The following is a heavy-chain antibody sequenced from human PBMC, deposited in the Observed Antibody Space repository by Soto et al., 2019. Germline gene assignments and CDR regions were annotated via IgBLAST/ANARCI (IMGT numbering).Heavy chain of an antibody. D-gene: IGHD2-2*01. CDR2: IISISDTT. CDR1: GGTFSSYA. J-gene: IGHJ6*02. Sequence: QVQLVQSGAEVKKPGSSVKVSCKASGGTFSSYAISWVRQAPGQGLEWMGGIISISDTTNYAQKFQGRVTITADESTSTVYMELRSLRSEDTAVYYCARSQGSSTSLEIYYYYYYGMDVWGQWTTVTVSS. V-gene: IGHV1-69*01. CDR3: ARSQGSSTSLEIYYYYYYGMDV.